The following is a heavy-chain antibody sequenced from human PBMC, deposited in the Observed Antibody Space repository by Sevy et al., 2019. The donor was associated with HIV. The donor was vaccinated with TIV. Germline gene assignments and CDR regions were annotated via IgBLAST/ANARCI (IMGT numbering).Heavy chain of an antibody. D-gene: IGHD6-19*01. Sequence: SETLSLTCTVSGGSISSGGYYWSWIRQHPGKGLEWIGYIYYSGSTYYNPSLKSRVTISVDTSKNQFSLKLSSVTAADTAVYYCARDFGPGDSSGWYFSFDIWGQGTMVTVSS. V-gene: IGHV4-31*03. CDR3: ARDFGPGDSSGWYFSFDI. J-gene: IGHJ3*02. CDR1: GGSISSGGYY. CDR2: IYYSGST.